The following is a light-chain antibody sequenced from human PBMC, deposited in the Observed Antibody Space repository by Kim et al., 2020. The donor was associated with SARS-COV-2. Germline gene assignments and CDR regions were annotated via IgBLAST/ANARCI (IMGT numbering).Light chain of an antibody. V-gene: IGKV1-5*01. CDR1: QSISTS. Sequence: SVGDRVSITCRASQSISTSSAWYQNKPGKAPDLLARDASTLEDGVPSRLSGSGFGTQFTLTIPNLQPDDFATYYCHQYNDYFALTFGGGTKVDI. CDR2: DAS. J-gene: IGKJ4*01. CDR3: HQYNDYFALT.